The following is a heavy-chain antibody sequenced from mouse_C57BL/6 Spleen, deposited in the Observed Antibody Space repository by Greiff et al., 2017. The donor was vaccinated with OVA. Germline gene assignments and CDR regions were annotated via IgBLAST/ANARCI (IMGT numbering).Heavy chain of an antibody. J-gene: IGHJ4*01. D-gene: IGHD2-5*01. CDR1: GYTFTDYY. CDR2: INPNNGGT. V-gene: IGHV1-26*01. Sequence: EVQLQQSGPELVKPGASVKISCKASGYTFTDYYMNWVKQSHGKSLEWIGDINPNNGGTSYNQKFKGKATLTVDKSSSTTYMELRSLTSEDSAVYYCATYYSNYGDYYAMDYWGQGTSVTVSS. CDR3: ATYYSNYGDYYAMDY.